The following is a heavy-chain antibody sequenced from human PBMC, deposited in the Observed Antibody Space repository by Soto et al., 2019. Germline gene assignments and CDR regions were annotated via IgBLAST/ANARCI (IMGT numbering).Heavy chain of an antibody. CDR1: VYTLTRYR. Sequence: GSSVNVTCKGAVYTLTRYRISWLRQAPGQVLEWMGWISAYNGSTNYAQKLQGRVNMTTDTSTSTAYMELSSLRSEDTAVSYCARSWTRPPFGDHWGQGTLVTVSS. CDR3: ARSWTRPPFGDH. J-gene: IGHJ4*02. D-gene: IGHD3-10*01. V-gene: IGHV1-18*01. CDR2: ISAYNGST.